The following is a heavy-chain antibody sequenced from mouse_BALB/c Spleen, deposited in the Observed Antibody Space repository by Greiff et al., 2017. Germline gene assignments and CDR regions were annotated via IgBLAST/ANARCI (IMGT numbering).Heavy chain of an antibody. D-gene: IGHD1-1*01. J-gene: IGHJ2*01. V-gene: IGHV5-6-3*01. Sequence: DVMLVESGGGLVQPGGSLKLSCAASGFTFSSYGMSWVRQTPDKRLELVATINSNGGSTYYPDSVKGRFTISRDNAKNTLYLQMSSLKSEDTAMYYCARDRFYYGSNLDYWGQGTTLTVSS. CDR2: INSNGGST. CDR3: ARDRFYYGSNLDY. CDR1: GFTFSSYG.